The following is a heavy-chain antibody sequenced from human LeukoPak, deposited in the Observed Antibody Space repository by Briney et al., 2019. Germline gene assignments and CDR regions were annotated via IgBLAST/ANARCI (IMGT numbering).Heavy chain of an antibody. CDR2: TRYDGSNK. V-gene: IGHV3-30*02. D-gene: IGHD1-26*01. J-gene: IGHJ3*02. CDR3: AKKTIVGATVDAFDI. Sequence: GGSLRLSCAASGSTFSNYGMHWVRQAPGKGLEWVASTRYDGSNKYYADSVKGRFTISRDNSKNTLYLQMNSLRAEDTAVYYCAKKTIVGATVDAFDIWGQGTMVTVSS. CDR1: GSTFSNYG.